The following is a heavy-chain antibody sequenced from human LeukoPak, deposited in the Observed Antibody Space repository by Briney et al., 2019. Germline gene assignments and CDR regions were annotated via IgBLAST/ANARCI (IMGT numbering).Heavy chain of an antibody. CDR3: ARGRPPYSSSSRFDY. D-gene: IGHD6-6*01. Sequence: ASVKVSCKASGYTFTSYGISLVRQAPGQGLEWMGWISAYNGNTNYAQKLQGRVTMTTDTSTSTAYMELRSRRSDDTAVYYCARGRPPYSSSSRFDYWGQGTLVTVSS. CDR2: ISAYNGNT. V-gene: IGHV1-18*01. CDR1: GYTFTSYG. J-gene: IGHJ4*02.